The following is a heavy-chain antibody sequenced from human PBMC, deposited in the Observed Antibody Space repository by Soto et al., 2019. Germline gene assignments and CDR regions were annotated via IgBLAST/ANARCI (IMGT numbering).Heavy chain of an antibody. V-gene: IGHV1-8*01. Sequence: QVQLVQSGAEVKMPGASVKVSCKASGYTFTSYDINWVRQATGQGLEWMGWMNPNSGNTGYAQKFQGRVTMTRNTSISTAYMELSSLRSEDTAVYYCARGGGYCSGGSCYGYYYYYMDVWGKGTTVTVSS. CDR3: ARGGGYCSGGSCYGYYYYYMDV. D-gene: IGHD2-15*01. CDR2: MNPNSGNT. J-gene: IGHJ6*03. CDR1: GYTFTSYD.